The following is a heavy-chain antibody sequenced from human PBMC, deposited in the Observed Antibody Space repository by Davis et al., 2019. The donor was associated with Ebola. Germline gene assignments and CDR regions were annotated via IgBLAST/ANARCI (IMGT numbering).Heavy chain of an antibody. CDR2: TKWDHTT. V-gene: IGHV3-43*01. Sequence: GGSLRLSCAASGFTFDESNLHWVRQAPGKGLEWVSFTKWDHTTEYADPVKGRFTISRDNSKNSLYLEMKGLTTDDTALYYCAKDDLIQGVRFLDYWGQGTRVTVSS. J-gene: IGHJ4*02. CDR1: GFTFDESN. D-gene: IGHD3-10*01. CDR3: AKDDLIQGVRFLDY.